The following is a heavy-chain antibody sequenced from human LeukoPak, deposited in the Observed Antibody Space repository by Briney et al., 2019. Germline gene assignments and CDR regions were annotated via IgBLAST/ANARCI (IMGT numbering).Heavy chain of an antibody. Sequence: GGSLRLSCAASGFTFSSYSMNWVRQAPGKGLEWVSSISSSSSYIYHADSVKGRFTISRDNAENSLYLQMNSLRAEDTAVYYCARDPIPAYCGGDCYRPLDYWGQGTLVTVSS. CDR3: ARDPIPAYCGGDCYRPLDY. CDR1: GFTFSSYS. J-gene: IGHJ4*02. CDR2: ISSSSSYI. V-gene: IGHV3-21*01. D-gene: IGHD2-21*02.